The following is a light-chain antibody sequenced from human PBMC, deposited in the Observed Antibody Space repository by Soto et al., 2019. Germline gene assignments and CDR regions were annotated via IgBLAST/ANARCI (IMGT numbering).Light chain of an antibody. V-gene: IGLV3-21*04. CDR3: QVWDSSSDNVV. CDR1: NIGSKS. Sequence: SYELTQPPSVSGAPGKPASITCGGNNIGSKSVHWYQQKPGKAPVLVIHYDSDPPSGIPERFSGSNSGNTATLTINRVEAGDEADYYCQVWDSSSDNVVFSGGNKLSVL. CDR2: YDS. J-gene: IGLJ2*01.